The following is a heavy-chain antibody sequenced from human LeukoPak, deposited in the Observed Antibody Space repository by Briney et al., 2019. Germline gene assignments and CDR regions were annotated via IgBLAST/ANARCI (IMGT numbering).Heavy chain of an antibody. CDR3: ARDAPYYYDSSSTFDY. CDR2: ISSSSSYI. J-gene: IGHJ4*02. V-gene: IGHV3-21*01. CDR1: GFTFSSYS. Sequence: PVGSLRLSCAASGFTFSSYSMNWVRQAPGKGLEWVSSISSSSSYIYYADSVKGRFTISRDNAKNSLYLQMNSLRAEDTAVYYCARDAPYYYDSSSTFDYWGQGTLVTVSS. D-gene: IGHD3-22*01.